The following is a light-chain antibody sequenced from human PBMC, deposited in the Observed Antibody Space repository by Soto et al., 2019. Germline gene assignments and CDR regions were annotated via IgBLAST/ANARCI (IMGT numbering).Light chain of an antibody. CDR1: QTISSW. V-gene: IGKV1-5*03. CDR2: KAP. Sequence: DIQMNQSPSTLSGSVGVRVTITCRASQTISSWLAWYQQKPGKAPKLLIYKAPTLKSGVPSRFSGSGSGTEFTLTISSLQPDDFATYYCKHYNSYSEAFGQGTKVDIK. CDR3: KHYNSYSEA. J-gene: IGKJ1*01.